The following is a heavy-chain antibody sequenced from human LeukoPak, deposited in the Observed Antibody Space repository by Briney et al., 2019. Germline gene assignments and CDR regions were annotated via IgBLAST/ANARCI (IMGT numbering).Heavy chain of an antibody. CDR1: GFTFSGYS. CDR2: ISTAGTTV. D-gene: IGHD3-22*01. J-gene: IGHJ4*02. CDR3: ARDSGYHYDKFDC. V-gene: IGHV3-48*04. Sequence: GGSLRLSCAASGFTFSGYSLNWVRQAPGKGLVWISYISTAGTTVYYADSVKGRFAISRDNAKNSLYLQMNSLRVEDTAVYYCARDSGYHYDKFDCWGLGTLVTVSS.